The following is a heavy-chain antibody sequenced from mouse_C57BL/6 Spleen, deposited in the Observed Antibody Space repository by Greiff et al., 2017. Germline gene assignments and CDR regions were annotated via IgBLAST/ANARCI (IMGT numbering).Heavy chain of an antibody. J-gene: IGHJ3*01. D-gene: IGHD3-2*02. Sequence: EVKLVESGGGLVKPGGSLKLSCAASGFTFSSYAMSWVRQTPEKRLEWVATISDGGSYTYYPDNVKGRFTISRDNAKNNLYLQMSHLKSEDTAMYYCAREGSGYSWFAYWGQGTLVTVSA. CDR3: AREGSGYSWFAY. CDR2: ISDGGSYT. CDR1: GFTFSSYA. V-gene: IGHV5-4*01.